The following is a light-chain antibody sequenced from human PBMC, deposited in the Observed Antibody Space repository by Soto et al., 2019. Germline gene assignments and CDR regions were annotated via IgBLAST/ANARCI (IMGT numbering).Light chain of an antibody. CDR1: QSVGSNY. CDR3: QQYGSSIQT. J-gene: IGKJ1*01. CDR2: GAS. Sequence: EIVLTQFPGTLSLSPGERATLSCRASQSVGSNYLAWYQQRPGQPPNLLIFGASHRAPDIPDRFSGSGSGTDFTLTISRLEPEDFAVYYCQQYGSSIQTFGQGTKVYIK. V-gene: IGKV3-20*01.